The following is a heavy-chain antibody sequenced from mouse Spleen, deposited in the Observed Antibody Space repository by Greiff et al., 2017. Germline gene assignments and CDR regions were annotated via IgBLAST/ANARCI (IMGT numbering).Heavy chain of an antibody. CDR3: ARGIYYDYDVGFAY. Sequence: EVKVEESGGGLVKPGGSLKLSCAASGFTFSDYGMHWVRQAPEKGLEWVAYISSGSSTIYYADTVKGRFTISRDNAKNTLFLQMTSLRSEDTAMYYCARGIYYDYDVGFAYWGQGTLVTVSA. CDR1: GFTFSDYG. J-gene: IGHJ3*01. CDR2: ISSGSSTI. V-gene: IGHV5-17*01. D-gene: IGHD2-4*01.